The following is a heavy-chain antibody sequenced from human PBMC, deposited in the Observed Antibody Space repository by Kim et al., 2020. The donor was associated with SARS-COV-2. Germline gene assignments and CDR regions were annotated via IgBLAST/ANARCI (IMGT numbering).Heavy chain of an antibody. CDR2: RSYSGRT. CDR3: ARPPQSSPGYYGVDV. J-gene: IGHJ6*01. D-gene: IGHD6-13*01. V-gene: IGHV4-39*01. Sequence: SETLSLTCTVSGDSISSSDYYWAWIRQPPGKGLEWLGSRSYSGRTYYNPSLKSRLTISVDTSKNQVSLQLDSVTAADTAVYYCARPPQSSPGYYGVDVWG. CDR1: GDSISSSDYY.